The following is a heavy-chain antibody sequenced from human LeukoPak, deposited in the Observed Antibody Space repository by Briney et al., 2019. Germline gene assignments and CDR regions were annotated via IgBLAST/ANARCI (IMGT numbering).Heavy chain of an antibody. CDR2: IYCSRST. Sequence: SESLSPTCTVSGGSISSGGYYWSWIPQHPGKGLEWIGHIYCSRSTHYNPSLTSPVTRSLDTAKNQFSLKLSSVAAADTAVYYRASIASVVAANPDAFDIWGQGTRVTVSS. J-gene: IGHJ3*02. D-gene: IGHD2-15*01. CDR3: ASIASVVAANPDAFDI. V-gene: IGHV4-31*01. CDR1: GGSISSGGYY.